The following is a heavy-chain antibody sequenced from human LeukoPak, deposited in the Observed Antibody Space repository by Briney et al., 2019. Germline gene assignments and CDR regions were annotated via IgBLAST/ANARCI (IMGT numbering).Heavy chain of an antibody. J-gene: IGHJ4*02. CDR3: ARSGAAAGPYFDY. CDR2: IIPIFGTA. V-gene: IGHV1-69*05. Sequence: SVKVSCKASGGTFSSYAISWVRQAPGQGVEWMGRIIPIFGTANYAQKFQGRVTITTDESTSTAYMELSSLRSEDTAVYYCARSGAAAGPYFDYWGQGTLVTVSS. CDR1: GGTFSSYA. D-gene: IGHD6-13*01.